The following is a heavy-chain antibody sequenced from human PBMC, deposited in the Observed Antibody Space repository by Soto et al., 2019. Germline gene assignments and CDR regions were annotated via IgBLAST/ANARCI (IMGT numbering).Heavy chain of an antibody. CDR1: GASITYGGYY. D-gene: IGHD1-26*01. J-gene: IGHJ4*02. Sequence: NPSETLSLTCTVSGASITYGGYYWRWIRQTPGKGLEWIGYINHLETTFYNPSFESRLTLSIDRAKNQFSLNLNSMSAADRAVYFCARGGGSDSFDYWGQGILVTVSS. CDR3: ARGGGSDSFDY. CDR2: INHLETT. V-gene: IGHV4-30-2*01.